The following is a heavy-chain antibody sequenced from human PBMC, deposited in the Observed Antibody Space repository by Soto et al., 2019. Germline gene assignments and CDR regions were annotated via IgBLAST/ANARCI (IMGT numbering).Heavy chain of an antibody. V-gene: IGHV1-3*01. CDR1: GYTFANYA. D-gene: IGHD2-2*01. Sequence: ASVKVSCKASGYTFANYAIHWVRQAPGQRLEWMGWINAGNGNPKYSQKFQGRVTITRDTSASTAYMELSSLTSEDTAVYYCARDRGYCSSTSCPVYWFDPWGQGTLVT. CDR2: INAGNGNP. CDR3: ARDRGYCSSTSCPVYWFDP. J-gene: IGHJ5*02.